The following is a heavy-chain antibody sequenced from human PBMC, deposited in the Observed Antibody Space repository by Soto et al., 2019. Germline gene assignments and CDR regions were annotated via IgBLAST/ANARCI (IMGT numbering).Heavy chain of an antibody. V-gene: IGHV4-59*01. CDR1: GGSISSYY. Sequence: SETLSLTCTVSGGSISSYYWSWIRQPPGKGLEWIGYIYYSGSTNYNPSLKSRVTISVDTSKNQFSLKLSSVTAADTAVYYCARRVGAVAGTNYYYYGMDVWGPGTTVTVSS. CDR2: IYYSGST. J-gene: IGHJ6*02. CDR3: ARRVGAVAGTNYYYYGMDV. D-gene: IGHD6-19*01.